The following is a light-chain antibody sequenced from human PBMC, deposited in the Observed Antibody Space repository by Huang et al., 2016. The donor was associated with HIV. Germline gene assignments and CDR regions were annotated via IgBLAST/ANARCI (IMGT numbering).Light chain of an antibody. Sequence: DIVMTQSPLSLPVTPGEPASISCRSSQSLLHSDGYNYLDWYLQRPGQSPQLLIYLGSNRASGVPDRFSGSGSGTDFTLKISRLEAEDVGVYYCIQALQTPRTFGGGTKVEIK. J-gene: IGKJ4*01. CDR2: LGS. CDR3: IQALQTPRT. CDR1: QSLLHSDGYNY. V-gene: IGKV2-28*01.